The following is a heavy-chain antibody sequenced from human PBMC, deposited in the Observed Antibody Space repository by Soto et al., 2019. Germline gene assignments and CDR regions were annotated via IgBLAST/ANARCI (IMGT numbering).Heavy chain of an antibody. V-gene: IGHV1-69*13. CDR3: ARHAYDSGQFDY. J-gene: IGHJ4*02. D-gene: IGHD5-12*01. Sequence: ASVKVSCKASGGTFSSYAISWVRQAPGQGLEWMGGIIPIFGTANYAQKFQGRVTITADESTSTAYMELSSLRSEDTAVYYCARHAYDSGQFDYWGQGTLVTVSS. CDR1: GGTFSSYA. CDR2: IIPIFGTA.